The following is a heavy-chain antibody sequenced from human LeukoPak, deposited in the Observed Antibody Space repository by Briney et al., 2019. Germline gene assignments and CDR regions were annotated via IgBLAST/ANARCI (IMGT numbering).Heavy chain of an antibody. CDR3: ARDSGIIAFDI. Sequence: PGGSLRLSRAASGFTFSTYWMSWVRQAPGKGLEWVANIKQDGSEKYYKDSVKGRFTISRDNAKSSLYLQMNSLRAEDTAVYYCARDSGIIAFDIWGQGTMVTVSS. V-gene: IGHV3-7*01. D-gene: IGHD3-10*01. CDR2: IKQDGSEK. J-gene: IGHJ3*02. CDR1: GFTFSTYW.